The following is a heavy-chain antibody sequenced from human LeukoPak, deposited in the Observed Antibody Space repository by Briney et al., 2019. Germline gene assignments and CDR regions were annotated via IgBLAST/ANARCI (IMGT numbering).Heavy chain of an antibody. CDR3: ARDPGDYWARGAYFDY. CDR1: GGTFSSYA. D-gene: IGHD4-17*01. J-gene: IGHJ4*02. Sequence: SVKVSCKASGGTFSSYAISWVRQAPGQGLEWMGGIIPNFGTANYAQKFQGRVTITADESTSTAYMELSSLRSDDTAVYYCARDPGDYWARGAYFDYWGQGTLVTVSS. CDR2: IIPNFGTA. V-gene: IGHV1-69*13.